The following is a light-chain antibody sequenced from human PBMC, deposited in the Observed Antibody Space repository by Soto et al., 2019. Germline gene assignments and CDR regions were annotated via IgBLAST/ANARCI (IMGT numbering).Light chain of an antibody. V-gene: IGLV2-14*01. Sequence: QSALTQPASVSVSPGQSITISCTGTSSDVGGYNYVSWYQQHPGKAPKLMIYEVSNRPSEVSNRFSGSKSGNTASLTISGLQAEDEGNYYCSSYTSGSTLVVFGGGTPLTVL. CDR2: EVS. CDR1: SSDVGGYNY. J-gene: IGLJ2*01. CDR3: SSYTSGSTLVV.